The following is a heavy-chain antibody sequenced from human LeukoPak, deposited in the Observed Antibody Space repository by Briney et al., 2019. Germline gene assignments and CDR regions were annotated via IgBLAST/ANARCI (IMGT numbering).Heavy chain of an antibody. CDR3: AREAGESYYNVPLLDY. D-gene: IGHD3-10*01. J-gene: IGHJ4*02. V-gene: IGHV4-59*01. CDR2: IYYSGST. Sequence: PSETLSLTCTVSGGSISSYYWSWIRQPPGKGLEWIGYIYYSGSTNYNPSLKSRVTISVDTSKNQFSLKLSSVTAADTAVYYCAREAGESYYNVPLLDYWGQGTLVTVSS. CDR1: GGSISSYY.